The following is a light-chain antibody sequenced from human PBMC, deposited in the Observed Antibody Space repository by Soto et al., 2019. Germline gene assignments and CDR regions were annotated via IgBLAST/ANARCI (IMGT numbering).Light chain of an antibody. CDR1: QSVSSY. J-gene: IGKJ5*01. CDR3: QQRSNWPPWIT. Sequence: EIVLTQSPATLSLSPGERATLSCRASQSVSSYLAWYQQKPGQAPGLLIYDASNRATGIPARFSGSGSGTDFTLTISSLEPEDFAVYYCQQRSNWPPWITFGQGTRLEIK. CDR2: DAS. V-gene: IGKV3-11*01.